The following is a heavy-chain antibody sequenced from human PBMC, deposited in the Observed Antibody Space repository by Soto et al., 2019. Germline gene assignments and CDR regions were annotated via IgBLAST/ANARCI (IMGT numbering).Heavy chain of an antibody. Sequence: EVQLVESGGGLVQPGGSLRLSCAASGFTFSSYWMHWVRQAPGKGLVWVSRINSDGSSTSYADSVKGRFTISRDNAKNTLYLQMNSLRAEGTAVYYCARAAAGYDALDIWGQGTMFTVSS. CDR3: ARAAAGYDALDI. CDR1: GFTFSSYW. V-gene: IGHV3-74*01. D-gene: IGHD6-13*01. J-gene: IGHJ3*02. CDR2: INSDGSST.